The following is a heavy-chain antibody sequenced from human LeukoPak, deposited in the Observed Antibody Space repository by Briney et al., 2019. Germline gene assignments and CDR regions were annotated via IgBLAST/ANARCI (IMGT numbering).Heavy chain of an antibody. CDR1: GYTFISYY. CDR2: INPSSGST. J-gene: IGHJ4*02. Sequence: ASVKVSCKTSGYTFISYYMHWVRQAPGQGLEWMGIINPSSGSTGYPQKFQGRVTMTRDTSTSTVYVELSRLRSDDTGVYYCARRMGDTVMAAGDSDYSFRGTLVIVST. D-gene: IGHD5-18*01. CDR3: ARRMGDTVMAAGDSDY. V-gene: IGHV1-46*01.